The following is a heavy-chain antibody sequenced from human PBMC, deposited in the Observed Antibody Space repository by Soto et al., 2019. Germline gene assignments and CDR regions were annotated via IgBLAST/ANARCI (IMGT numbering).Heavy chain of an antibody. Sequence: QITLKESGPTLVKPTQTLPLTCTFSGFSRTPSGVAVDWLRQPPGKALEWLALIYWDVDPRYSQSLKNSLTFTGDTSENRVVPTMTNIDPGDTATYFCTYTHAAAPTAFASWGQGTMVTVSS. CDR1: GFSRTPSGVA. D-gene: IGHD6-6*01. V-gene: IGHV2-5*02. CDR2: IYWDVDP. J-gene: IGHJ3*01. CDR3: TYTHAAAPTAFAS.